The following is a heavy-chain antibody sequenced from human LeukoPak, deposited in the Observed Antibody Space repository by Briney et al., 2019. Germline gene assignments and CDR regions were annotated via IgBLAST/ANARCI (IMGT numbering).Heavy chain of an antibody. CDR2: ISGSGGST. V-gene: IGHV3-23*01. CDR3: AKDLKEYSSSWYRAFDI. J-gene: IGHJ3*02. CDR1: GFTFSSYA. Sequence: GGSLRLSCAASGFTFSSYAMSWVRQAPGKGLEWVSAISGSGGSTCYADSVKGRFTISRDNSKNTLYLQMNSLRAEDTAVYYCAKDLKEYSSSWYRAFDIWGQGTMVTVSS. D-gene: IGHD6-13*01.